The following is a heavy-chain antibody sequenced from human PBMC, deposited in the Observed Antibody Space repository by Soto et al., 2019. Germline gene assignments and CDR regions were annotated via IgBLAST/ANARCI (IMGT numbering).Heavy chain of an antibody. V-gene: IGHV3-48*01. Sequence: GGSLRLSCAASGFTFSSYSMNWVRQPPGKGLEWVSHISSSSSTIYYADSVKGRFTISRDNSKNSLYLQMNSLRAEDTAVYYCARVSTVTSPFDYWGQGTLVTVSS. D-gene: IGHD4-17*01. CDR3: ARVSTVTSPFDY. CDR1: GFTFSSYS. CDR2: ISSSSSTI. J-gene: IGHJ4*02.